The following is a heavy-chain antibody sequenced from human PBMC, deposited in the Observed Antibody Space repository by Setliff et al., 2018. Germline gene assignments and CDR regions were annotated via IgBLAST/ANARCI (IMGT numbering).Heavy chain of an antibody. D-gene: IGHD1-20*01. Sequence: GGSLRLSCAASGFTFSNCWVSWVRQAPGKGLEWVASIKPDSGEKYFVDSVKGRFTISRDNAKNSLFLQMNSLRIEDMGIYYCARDGGINMVKTYYYGLDVWGQGTTVTVSS. V-gene: IGHV3-7*01. CDR3: ARDGGINMVKTYYYGLDV. J-gene: IGHJ6*02. CDR1: GFTFSNCW. CDR2: IKPDSGEK.